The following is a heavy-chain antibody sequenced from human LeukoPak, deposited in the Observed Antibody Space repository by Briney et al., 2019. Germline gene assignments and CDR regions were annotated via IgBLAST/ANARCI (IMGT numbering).Heavy chain of an antibody. Sequence: PGGSLRLSCAASGFTFDDYGMSWVRQAPGKGLEWVSGINWNGGSTGYADSVKGRFTISRDNAKNSLYLQMNSLRAEDTALYYCAREFGGYSYGGKTGFDPWGQGTLVTVSS. J-gene: IGHJ5*02. D-gene: IGHD5-18*01. CDR2: INWNGGST. CDR1: GFTFDDYG. CDR3: AREFGGYSYGGKTGFDP. V-gene: IGHV3-20*04.